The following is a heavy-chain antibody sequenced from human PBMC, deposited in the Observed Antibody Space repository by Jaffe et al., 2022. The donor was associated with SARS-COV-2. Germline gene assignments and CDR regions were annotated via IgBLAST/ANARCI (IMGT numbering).Heavy chain of an antibody. J-gene: IGHJ4*02. CDR1: GLTFTNAW. V-gene: IGHV3-15*01. D-gene: IGHD7-27*01. CDR2: IKSKNDGGTT. Sequence: EVQLVESGGGLVKPGGSLRLSCAASGLTFTNAWMSWVRQAPGKGLEWVGRIKSKNDGGTTDYAASVKGRFTILRDDSKNTLYLQMNSLKSEDTAIYYCITDPGDWPDYWGQGTLVTVSS. CDR3: ITDPGDWPDY.